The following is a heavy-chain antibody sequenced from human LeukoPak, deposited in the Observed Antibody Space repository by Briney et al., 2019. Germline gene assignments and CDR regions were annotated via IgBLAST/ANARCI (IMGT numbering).Heavy chain of an antibody. CDR1: GFTFSSYA. J-gene: IGHJ6*04. CDR2: ISYDGSNK. CDR3: AKDDRCSGGNCFSVSDYYGTDV. V-gene: IGHV3-30-3*01. Sequence: GGSLRPSCAASGFTFSSYAMHWVRQAPGKGLEWVAVISYDGSNKYCADSVKGRFTISRDNSQNTLYLQMNSLRAEDTAVYYCAKDDRCSGGNCFSVSDYYGTDVWGKGTTVTVSS. D-gene: IGHD2-15*01.